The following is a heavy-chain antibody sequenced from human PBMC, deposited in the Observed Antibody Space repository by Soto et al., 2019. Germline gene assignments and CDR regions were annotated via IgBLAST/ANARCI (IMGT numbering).Heavy chain of an antibody. J-gene: IGHJ4*02. D-gene: IGHD3-3*01. CDR2: IHYSGTT. Sequence: QVQLQESGPELVKPSETLSLTCTVSGGSINNYYWSWIRQPPGAGLEWIGYIHYSGTTNYNPSLMSRVTISMDTSKNQFFLKLTSMTAADTAVYYCARRWSGIDYWGQGTLVTVSS. V-gene: IGHV4-59*01. CDR1: GGSINNYY. CDR3: ARRWSGIDY.